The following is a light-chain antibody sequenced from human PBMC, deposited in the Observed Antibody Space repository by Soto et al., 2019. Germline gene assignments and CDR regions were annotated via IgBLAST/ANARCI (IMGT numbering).Light chain of an antibody. CDR1: QTVVGF. CDR2: DAS. V-gene: IGKV3-11*01. Sequence: IVLTQSPATLSLSPGERATRSCRASQTVVGFLAWYQQKPGQAPRLLIYDASNRAAAIPARFSGSGSGTDYTLTISSLEPEDFAIYYCQQRASWPWTFGQGTKVDIK. J-gene: IGKJ1*01. CDR3: QQRASWPWT.